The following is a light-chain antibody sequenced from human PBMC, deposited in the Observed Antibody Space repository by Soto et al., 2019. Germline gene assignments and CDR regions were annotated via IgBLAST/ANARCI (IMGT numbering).Light chain of an antibody. CDR2: GAS. Sequence: EIVLTQSPGTLSLSPGERATLSCRASQSVSSSYLAWYQQKPGQAPRLLIYGASSRATGIPDRFSGSGSGTDFTLTISRPEPEDFAVYYCQQYVSSPRTFGQGTKVEIK. J-gene: IGKJ1*01. V-gene: IGKV3-20*01. CDR1: QSVSSSY. CDR3: QQYVSSPRT.